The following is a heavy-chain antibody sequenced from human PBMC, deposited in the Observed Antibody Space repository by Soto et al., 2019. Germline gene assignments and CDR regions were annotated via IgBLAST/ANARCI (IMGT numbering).Heavy chain of an antibody. CDR3: ARHDYDILTGYSFGYFDY. D-gene: IGHD3-9*01. J-gene: IGHJ4*02. CDR1: GGTFSSYA. Sequence: QVQLVQSGAEVKKPGSSVKVSCKASGGTFSSYAISWVRQAPGQGLEWMGGIIPIFGTANYAQKFQGRVTIDAAESRSTAEAELCSLRSEDTAVYYCARHDYDILTGYSFGYFDYWGQGTLVTVSS. V-gene: IGHV1-69*12. CDR2: IIPIFGTA.